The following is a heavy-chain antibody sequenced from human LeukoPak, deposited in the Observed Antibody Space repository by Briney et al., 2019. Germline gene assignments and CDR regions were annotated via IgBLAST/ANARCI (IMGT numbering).Heavy chain of an antibody. CDR3: ARDRGYMAQPFDY. J-gene: IGHJ4*02. Sequence: ASVKVSCKASGGTFSKYTISWVRQRPGQGLEWMGGITPLFGTANYAQKFQGRVTITADESASTAYMELSSLRSEDTAVYYCARDRGYMAQPFDYWGQGTLVTVSS. V-gene: IGHV1-69*13. CDR1: GGTFSKYT. D-gene: IGHD3-10*01. CDR2: ITPLFGTA.